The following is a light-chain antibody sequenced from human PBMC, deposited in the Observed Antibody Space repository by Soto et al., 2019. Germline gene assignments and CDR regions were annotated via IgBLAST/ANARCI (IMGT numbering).Light chain of an antibody. V-gene: IGLV2-23*01. J-gene: IGLJ2*01. CDR1: SSDVGNYNL. Sequence: QSALTQPASVSGSPGQSITISCTGTSSDVGNYNLVSWYQQHPGKAPKLMIYEGSKRPSGVSNRFSGSKSGNTASLTISGLQDEDEAYYYCCSYAGSSTLLFGGGTKVTVL. CDR2: EGS. CDR3: CSYAGSSTLL.